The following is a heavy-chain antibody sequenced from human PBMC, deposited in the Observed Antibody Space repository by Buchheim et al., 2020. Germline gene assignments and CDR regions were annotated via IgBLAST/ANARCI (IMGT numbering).Heavy chain of an antibody. CDR1: GFMFSTYW. CDR3: VRASSTVRAYYYGMDV. D-gene: IGHD4-11*01. J-gene: IGHJ6*02. Sequence: EVQLVESGGVLVQPGGSLRLSCAASGFMFSTYWMSWVRQAPGKGLEGVANIKQDGSEEKYVDSGEGRFTISRDNAKNSLDLEMNSLRVEDTGVYFCVRASSTVRAYYYGMDVWGQGTT. CDR2: IKQDGSEE. V-gene: IGHV3-7*04.